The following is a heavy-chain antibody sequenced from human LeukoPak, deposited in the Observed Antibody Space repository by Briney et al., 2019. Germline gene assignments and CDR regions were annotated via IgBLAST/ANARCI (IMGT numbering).Heavy chain of an antibody. CDR3: VRSNGWYLAY. Sequence: GGSLRLSCAASGFTFRAYIMHWGRQAPGKGLGWVAVITSDGTNEYYADAVKGRFPISRDNSKTTLYLHMNSLRVEDTAVYYCVRSNGWYLAYWDQGTLVTVSS. D-gene: IGHD6-19*01. J-gene: IGHJ4*02. CDR1: GFTFRAYI. CDR2: ITSDGTNE. V-gene: IGHV3-30-3*01.